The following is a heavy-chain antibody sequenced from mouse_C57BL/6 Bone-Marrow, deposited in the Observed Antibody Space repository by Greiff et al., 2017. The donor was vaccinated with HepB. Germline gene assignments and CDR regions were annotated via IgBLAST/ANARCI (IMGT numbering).Heavy chain of an antibody. CDR1: GYTFTSYW. J-gene: IGHJ1*03. V-gene: IGHV1-50*01. D-gene: IGHD1-1*01. CDR2: IDPSDSYT. Sequence: QVQLQQPGAELVKPGASVKLSCKASGYTFTSYWMQWVKQRPGQGLEWIGEIDPSDSYTNYNQKFKGKAALTVDTSSSTAYMQLSSLTSEDSAVYYCARKILRDWYFDVWGTGTTVTVSS. CDR3: ARKILRDWYFDV.